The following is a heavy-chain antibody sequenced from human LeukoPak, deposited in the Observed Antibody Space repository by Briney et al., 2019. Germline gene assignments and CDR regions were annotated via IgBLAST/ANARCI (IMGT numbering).Heavy chain of an antibody. J-gene: IGHJ6*03. D-gene: IGHD1-1*01. V-gene: IGHV4-59*01. CDR3: ATNLNMETERRYYYYYMDV. CDR1: GGSISSYY. Sequence: SETLSLTCTVSGGSISSYYWSWIRQPPGKGLEWIGYIYYSGSTNYNPSLKSRVTISVDTSKNQFSLKLSSVAAEDTAVYYCATNLNMETERRYYYYYMDVWGKGATVTVSS. CDR2: IYYSGST.